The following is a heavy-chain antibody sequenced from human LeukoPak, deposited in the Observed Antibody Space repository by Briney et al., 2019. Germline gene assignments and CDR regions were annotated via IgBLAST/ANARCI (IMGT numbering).Heavy chain of an antibody. CDR3: ARDVSESDAFDI. Sequence: SETLSLTCTVSGGSISSYYWSWIRQPPGKGLEWFGYIYYSGSTNYNPSLKSRVTISVDTSKNQFSLKLSSVTAADTAVYYCARDVSESDAFDIWGQGTMVTVSS. CDR2: IYYSGST. V-gene: IGHV4-59*01. D-gene: IGHD3-10*01. J-gene: IGHJ3*02. CDR1: GGSISSYY.